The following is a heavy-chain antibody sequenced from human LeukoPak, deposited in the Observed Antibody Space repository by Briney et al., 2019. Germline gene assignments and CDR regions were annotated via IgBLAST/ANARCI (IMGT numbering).Heavy chain of an antibody. V-gene: IGHV5-51*01. D-gene: IGHD2-15*01. CDR1: GYSFNSYW. CDR3: ARRLSSIATSAANDY. CDR2: IHPGNSET. J-gene: IGHJ4*02. Sequence: GESLKISCKGSGYSFNSYWIAWVRQMPGKGLEWMGIIHPGNSETTYNPSFRGHVTMSADKSVTTAYLQWSSLEASDTAMYYCARRLSSIATSAANDYWGQGTLVTVSS.